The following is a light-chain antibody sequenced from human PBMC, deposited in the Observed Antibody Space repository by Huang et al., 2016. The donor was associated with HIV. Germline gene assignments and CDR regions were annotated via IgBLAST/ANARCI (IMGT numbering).Light chain of an antibody. J-gene: IGKJ4*01. CDR2: DAS. Sequence: EVVLTQSPATLSLSPGESATLSCRASQSVTNYLAWYQQKPGQPPRLLIYDASNRATGVPARFSGSGSGTDFTLTSSSLEPEDFAVYYCQQRGNWPPVTFGGGTKVEIK. CDR1: QSVTNY. V-gene: IGKV3-11*01. CDR3: QQRGNWPPVT.